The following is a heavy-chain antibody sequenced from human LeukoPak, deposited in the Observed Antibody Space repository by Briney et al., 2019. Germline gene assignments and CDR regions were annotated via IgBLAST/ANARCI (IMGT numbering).Heavy chain of an antibody. J-gene: IGHJ6*03. CDR3: ARGVDDSATFFYSYYMDV. V-gene: IGHV4-34*01. D-gene: IGHD2/OR15-2a*01. CDR2: ISHSGST. Sequence: SETLSLTCAVYSGSFSAYYYYWSWIRQPPGRGLEWIGEISHSGSTNDNPSLKSRVTISIDTSKNQFSLRLSSVTAADTAVYYCARGVDDSATFFYSYYMDVWGKGTTVTVSS. CDR1: SGSFSAYY.